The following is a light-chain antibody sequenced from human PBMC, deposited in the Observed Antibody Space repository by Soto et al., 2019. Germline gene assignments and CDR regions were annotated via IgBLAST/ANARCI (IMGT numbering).Light chain of an antibody. CDR1: QTITNR. CDR3: QQYNSYSPRT. CDR2: KAS. Sequence: DVQMTQSPSTLSASVGDRVTITCRASQTITNRLAWYQQKAGKAPKLLIYKASSLETGVPSRFSGSGSETEFTLTISSLQPDDFATYYCQQYNSYSPRTFGGGTKVEIK. J-gene: IGKJ4*01. V-gene: IGKV1-5*03.